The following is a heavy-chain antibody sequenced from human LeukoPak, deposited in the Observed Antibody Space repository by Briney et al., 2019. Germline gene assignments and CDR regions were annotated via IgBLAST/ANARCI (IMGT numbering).Heavy chain of an antibody. CDR2: ISGSGVST. Sequence: GSLRLSCAASGFTFSSYAMSWVRQAPGEGLEWVSSISGSGVSTYYADSVQGRFTISRDNSKSALYLQMNSLRAEDTAVYYCAKGLIAVAGTRFAGGYMDVWGKGTTVTVSS. D-gene: IGHD6-19*01. J-gene: IGHJ6*03. CDR3: AKGLIAVAGTRFAGGYMDV. V-gene: IGHV3-23*01. CDR1: GFTFSSYA.